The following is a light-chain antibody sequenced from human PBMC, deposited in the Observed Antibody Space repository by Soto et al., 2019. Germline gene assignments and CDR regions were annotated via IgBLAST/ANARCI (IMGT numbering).Light chain of an antibody. V-gene: IGLV1-47*01. J-gene: IGLJ1*01. CDR3: QSYDSSLSGYV. CDR2: RNN. CDR1: SSNIGGNY. Sequence: QSVLTQPPSASGTPGQRVTISCSGSSSNIGGNYVYWYQQLPGTAPKLLIYRNNQRPSGVPDRFSGSKSGTSASLAISGLRSDDEADYYCQSYDSSLSGYVFGTGTKLTVL.